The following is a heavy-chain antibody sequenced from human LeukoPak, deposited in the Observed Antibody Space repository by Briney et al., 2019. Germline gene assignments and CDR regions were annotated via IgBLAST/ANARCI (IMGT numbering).Heavy chain of an antibody. Sequence: GGSLRLSCAASGFTFSSYGMHWVRQAPGKGLEWVAFIRYDGSNKYYADSVKGRFTISRDNSKNTLYLQMNSLRAEDTAVYYCAKDGYGGNSGAFDDADYWGQGTLVTVSS. CDR2: IRYDGSNK. CDR3: AKDGYGGNSGAFDDADY. J-gene: IGHJ4*02. V-gene: IGHV3-30*02. D-gene: IGHD4-23*01. CDR1: GFTFSSYG.